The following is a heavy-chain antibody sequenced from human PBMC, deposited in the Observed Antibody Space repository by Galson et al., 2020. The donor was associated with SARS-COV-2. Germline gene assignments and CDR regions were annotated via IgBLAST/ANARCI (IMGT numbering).Heavy chain of an antibody. Sequence: ASVKVSCKASGYTFTSHRVHWVRQAPGHGLEWMGIISPSGGSTNYAQKFQGRVTMTTDTSTSTVYLELSSLRSEDTAVYYCARTCSSVTCYAGIDYWGQGTLVTVSS. J-gene: IGHJ4*02. CDR3: ARTCSSVTCYAGIDY. D-gene: IGHD2-2*01. CDR1: GYTFTSHR. CDR2: ISPSGGST. V-gene: IGHV1-46*01.